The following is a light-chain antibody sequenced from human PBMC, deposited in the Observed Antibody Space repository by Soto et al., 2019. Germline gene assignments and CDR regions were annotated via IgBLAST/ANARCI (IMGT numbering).Light chain of an antibody. J-gene: IGKJ5*01. V-gene: IGKV3-11*01. CDR2: AAS. CDR3: QQRSSWPS. CDR1: QNINNF. Sequence: VLKQSRDTLSLSPGETATLSCSASQNINNFLAWYQQKPGQATRLLIFAASNRATGIPARFSGSGSGTDFTLSISSLEPEDFAVYYCQQRSSWPSFGQGTLLEIK.